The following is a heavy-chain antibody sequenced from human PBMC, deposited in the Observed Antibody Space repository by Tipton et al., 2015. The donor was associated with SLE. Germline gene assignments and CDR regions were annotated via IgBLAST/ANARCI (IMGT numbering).Heavy chain of an antibody. CDR1: GFTFSSYE. Sequence: SLRLSCAASGFTFSSYEMNWVRQAPGKGLEWVSYISGSGSTIYYADSVKGRFTISRDNAKNSLYLQMNSLRAEDTAVYYCASAPDGLFDPWGQGTLVTVSS. CDR3: ASAPDGLFDP. J-gene: IGHJ5*02. V-gene: IGHV3-48*03. CDR2: ISGSGSTI. D-gene: IGHD5-24*01.